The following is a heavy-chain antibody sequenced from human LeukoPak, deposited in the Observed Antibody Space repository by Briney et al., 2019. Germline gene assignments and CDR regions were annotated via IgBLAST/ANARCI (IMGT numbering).Heavy chain of an antibody. CDR2: ISAYNGNT. D-gene: IGHD3-10*01. CDR3: ARPYGSGSYYNENFDY. CDR1: GYTFTSYG. J-gene: IGHJ4*02. Sequence: ASVKVSCKASGYTFTSYGISWVRQAPGQGLEWMGWISAYNGNTNYAQKLQGRVTMTTDTSTSTAYMELRSLRSDDTAVYYCARPYGSGSYYNENFDYWGQGTLVTVSS. V-gene: IGHV1-18*01.